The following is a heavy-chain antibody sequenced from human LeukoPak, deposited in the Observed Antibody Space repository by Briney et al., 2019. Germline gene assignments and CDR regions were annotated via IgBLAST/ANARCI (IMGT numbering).Heavy chain of an antibody. D-gene: IGHD6-19*01. CDR2: IDAGGHNT. Sequence: PGGSLRLSCAASGFAFSSYAMSWVRQAPGKGLEWVSGIDAGGHNTYYADSVKGRFTISRDSFKNTLYLQINSLGVDDTAVYYCAREQWLIGYYFDYWGQGTLVTVSS. CDR3: AREQWLIGYYFDY. CDR1: GFAFSSYA. V-gene: IGHV3-23*01. J-gene: IGHJ4*02.